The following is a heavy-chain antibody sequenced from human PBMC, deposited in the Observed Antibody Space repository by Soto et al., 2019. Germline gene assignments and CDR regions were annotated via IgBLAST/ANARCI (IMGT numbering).Heavy chain of an antibody. J-gene: IGHJ4*02. CDR1: GCTFTSAA. Sequence: ASVKVSCKASGCTFTSAAIQWVRQARGQRLEWIGWIVVGSGNTNYAQKFQERVTITRDMSTSTAYMELSSLRSEDTAVYYCAADQRGGYDFDYWGQGTLVTVSS. D-gene: IGHD5-12*01. CDR2: IVVGSGNT. CDR3: AADQRGGYDFDY. V-gene: IGHV1-58*02.